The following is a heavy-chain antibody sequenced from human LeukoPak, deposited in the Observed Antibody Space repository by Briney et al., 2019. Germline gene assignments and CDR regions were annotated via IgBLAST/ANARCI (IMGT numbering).Heavy chain of an antibody. CDR1: GFTVSSNC. CDR3: ARDRYYDSSGYYSV. D-gene: IGHD3-22*01. Sequence: PGGSLRLSCAASGFTVSSNCMSWVRQAPGKGLEWVSVIYSGGSTYYADSVKGRFTISRDNSKNTLYLQMNSLRAEDTAVYYCARDRYYDSSGYYSVWGQGTLVTVSS. CDR2: IYSGGST. V-gene: IGHV3-53*01. J-gene: IGHJ4*02.